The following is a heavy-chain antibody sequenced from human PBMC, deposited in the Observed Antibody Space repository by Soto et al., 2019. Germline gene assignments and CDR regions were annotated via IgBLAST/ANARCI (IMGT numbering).Heavy chain of an antibody. Sequence: SETLSLTCTVSGASISSYYWHWIRQPPGKGLEWIGYIYYSGSTNYNPSLKSRVTMSIDASESQFSLRLTSVTAADTALYYCVRGGDPSYSSSSLVDPWGLGTLVTASS. CDR2: IYYSGST. CDR3: VRGGDPSYSSSSLVDP. V-gene: IGHV4-59*01. CDR1: GASISSYY. J-gene: IGHJ5*02. D-gene: IGHD6-6*01.